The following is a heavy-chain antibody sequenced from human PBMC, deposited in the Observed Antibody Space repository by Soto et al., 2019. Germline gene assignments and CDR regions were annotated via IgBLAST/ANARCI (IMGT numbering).Heavy chain of an antibody. V-gene: IGHV1-2*02. Sequence: ASVKVSCKASGYTFTGYYMHWVRQAPGQGLEWMGWINPNSGGTNYAQKFQGRVTMTRYTSISTAYMELSRLRSDDTAVYYCARERNPYYDILTGQGWSFDYWGQGTLVTVSS. CDR3: ARERNPYYDILTGQGWSFDY. CDR1: GYTFTGYY. J-gene: IGHJ4*02. D-gene: IGHD3-9*01. CDR2: INPNSGGT.